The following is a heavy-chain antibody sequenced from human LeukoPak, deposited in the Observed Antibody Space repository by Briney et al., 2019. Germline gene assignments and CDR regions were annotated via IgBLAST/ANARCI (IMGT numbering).Heavy chain of an antibody. CDR2: ISAYNGNT. CDR3: ARDGGVEDIVVVPAAR. J-gene: IGHJ4*02. CDR1: GYTFTSYG. V-gene: IGHV1-18*01. D-gene: IGHD2-2*01. Sequence: ASVKVSCKASGYTFTSYGISWVRQAPGQGLEWMGWISAYNGNTNYAQKLQGRVTMTTDTSTSTAYMELRSLRSDDTAVYYCARDGGVEDIVVVPAARWGQGTLVTVSS.